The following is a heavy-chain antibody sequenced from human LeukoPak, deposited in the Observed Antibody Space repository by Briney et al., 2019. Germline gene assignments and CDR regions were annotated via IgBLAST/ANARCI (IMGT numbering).Heavy chain of an antibody. CDR2: IYYSGST. D-gene: IGHD6-19*01. CDR3: ARDSSGWSLGFDY. Sequence: WETLSLTCTVSGGSISSYYWSWIRQPPGKGLEWIGYIYYSGSTNYNPSLKSRVTISVDTSKNQFSLKLSSVTAADTAVYYCARDSSGWSLGFDYWGQGTLVTVSS. CDR1: GGSISSYY. V-gene: IGHV4-59*01. J-gene: IGHJ4*02.